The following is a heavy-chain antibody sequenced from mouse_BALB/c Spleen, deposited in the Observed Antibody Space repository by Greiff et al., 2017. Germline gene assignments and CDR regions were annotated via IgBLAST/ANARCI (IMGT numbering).Heavy chain of an antibody. CDR2: IDPANGNT. V-gene: IGHV14-3*02. CDR1: GFNIKDTY. CDR3: ARYYGSSHWYFDV. J-gene: IGHJ1*01. Sequence: EVQRVESGAELVKPGASVKLSCTASGFNIKDTYMHWVKQRPEQGLEWIGRIDPANGNTKYDPKFQGKATITADTSSNTAYLQLSSLTSEDTAVYYCARYYGSSHWYFDVWGAGTTVTVSS. D-gene: IGHD1-1*01.